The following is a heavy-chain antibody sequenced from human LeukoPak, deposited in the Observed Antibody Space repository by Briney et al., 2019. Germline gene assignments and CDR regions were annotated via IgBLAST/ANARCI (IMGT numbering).Heavy chain of an antibody. J-gene: IGHJ4*02. D-gene: IGHD6-19*01. Sequence: SQTLSLTCAISGDSVSSNSAAWNWIRQSPSRGLEWLGRTYYRSKWYNDYAVSVKSRITINPDTSKNQFSLQLNSVTPEDTAVYYCARVSSRGAVAGSYFDYWGQGTLVTVSS. V-gene: IGHV6-1*01. CDR1: GDSVSSNSAA. CDR3: ARVSSRGAVAGSYFDY. CDR2: TYYRSKWYN.